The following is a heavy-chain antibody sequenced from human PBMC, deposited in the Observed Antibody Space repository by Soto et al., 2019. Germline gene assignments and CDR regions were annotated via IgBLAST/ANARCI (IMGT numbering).Heavy chain of an antibody. Sequence: EVQVVESGGGLVQPGGSLRLSCVASGFNFRSCWMSWARQAPGKGLEWVANIKEDGSGQYYMESVKGRFTISRDNAKSSLYLQMNSLRAADTAVYYCARYANMDVWGKGTTVTVSS. J-gene: IGHJ6*03. V-gene: IGHV3-7*01. CDR1: GFNFRSCW. CDR2: IKEDGSGQ. CDR3: ARYANMDV.